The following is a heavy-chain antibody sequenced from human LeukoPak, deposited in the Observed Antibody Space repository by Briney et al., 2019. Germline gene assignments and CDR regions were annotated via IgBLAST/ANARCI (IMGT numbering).Heavy chain of an antibody. CDR3: ARSDFGGAADY. CDR2: ISGYNRNT. J-gene: IGHJ4*02. D-gene: IGHD4-23*01. Sequence: GASVTVSCKASGYTFTTYGISWVRQAPGQGLEWMGWISGYNRNTNYAQKLQGRVTMTTDTSTSTAFMELRSLRSDDTAIYYCARSDFGGAADYWGQGTLVTVST. CDR1: GYTFTTYG. V-gene: IGHV1-18*01.